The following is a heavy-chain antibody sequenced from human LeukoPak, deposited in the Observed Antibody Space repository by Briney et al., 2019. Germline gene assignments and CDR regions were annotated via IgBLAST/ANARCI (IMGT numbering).Heavy chain of an antibody. J-gene: IGHJ6*02. CDR1: GFTFRTYS. V-gene: IGHV3-33*01. CDR2: IWHDGSNK. CDR3: AREVYSSSWTFYFYYGMDV. D-gene: IGHD6-13*01. Sequence: GGSLRLSCVASGFTFRTYSMNWVRQAPGKGLEWVAVIWHDGSNKYYVDSVKGRFTISRDNSKNTLYLQMNSLRAEDTAVYYCAREVYSSSWTFYFYYGMDVWGQGTTVTVSS.